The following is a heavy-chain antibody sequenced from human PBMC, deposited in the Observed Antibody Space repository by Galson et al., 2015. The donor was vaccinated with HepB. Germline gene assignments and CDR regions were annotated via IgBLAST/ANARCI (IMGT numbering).Heavy chain of an antibody. CDR1: GFTFSSYA. CDR2: ISGSGGTT. Sequence: SLRLSCAASGFTFSSYAMNWVRQAPGKGLEWVSAISGSGGTTYYADSVKGRFTISRDNSKHTLYLQINSLRAEDTALYYCAKDQASPGTNYFDYWAREPWSPSPQ. D-gene: IGHD6-13*01. CDR3: AKDQASPGTNYFDY. J-gene: IGHJ4*02. V-gene: IGHV3-23*01.